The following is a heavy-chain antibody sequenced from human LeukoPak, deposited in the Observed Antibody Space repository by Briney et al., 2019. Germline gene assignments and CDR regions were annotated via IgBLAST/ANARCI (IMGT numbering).Heavy chain of an antibody. CDR1: GDTFSSYA. CDR2: IIPIFGTA. V-gene: IGHV1-69*05. Sequence: SVKVSCKASGDTFSSYAISWVRQAPGQGLEWMGRIIPIFGTANYAQKFQGRVTITTDESTSTAYMELSSLRSEDTAVYYCAGDCGGNSGPQPIDYWGQGTLVTVSS. CDR3: AGDCGGNSGPQPIDY. J-gene: IGHJ4*02. D-gene: IGHD4-23*01.